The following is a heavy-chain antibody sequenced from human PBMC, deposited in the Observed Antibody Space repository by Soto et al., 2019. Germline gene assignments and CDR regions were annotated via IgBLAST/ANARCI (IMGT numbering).Heavy chain of an antibody. V-gene: IGHV3-48*01. CDR2: ISSSSSTI. CDR1: GFTFSSYS. D-gene: IGHD6-19*01. Sequence: GGSLRLSCAASGFTFSSYSMNWVRQAPGKGLEWVSYISSSSSTIYYADSVKGRFTISRDNAKNSLYLQMNSLRAEDTAVYYCARDRPNIIAVAGPDAFDIWGQGTMVTVSS. CDR3: ARDRPNIIAVAGPDAFDI. J-gene: IGHJ3*02.